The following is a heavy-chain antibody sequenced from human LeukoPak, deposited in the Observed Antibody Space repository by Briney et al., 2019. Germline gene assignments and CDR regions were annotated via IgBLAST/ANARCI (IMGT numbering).Heavy chain of an antibody. Sequence: ASVKVSCKASGYRFSSYGITWVRQAPGQGLEWMGWISGYKGNAVYAQKFQGRVTMTIDTSTTTAYMEVRSLRSDDTAVYHCAREGLEYYGMDVWGQGSTVTVSS. CDR1: GYRFSSYG. D-gene: IGHD5-24*01. J-gene: IGHJ6*02. CDR2: ISGYKGNA. V-gene: IGHV1-18*01. CDR3: AREGLEYYGMDV.